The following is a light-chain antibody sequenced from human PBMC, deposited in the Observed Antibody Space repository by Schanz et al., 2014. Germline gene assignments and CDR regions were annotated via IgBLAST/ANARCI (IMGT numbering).Light chain of an antibody. V-gene: IGLV2-11*01. Sequence: QSALTQPRSVSGSPGQSVTISCTGTSSDVGTYNYVSWYQQHPGRAPKLIIFDVTKRPSGVPHRFSGSKSGNTASLTISGLQSEDEAEYFCCSYAGGTIYNFGTGTKLTVL. CDR1: SSDVGTYNY. J-gene: IGLJ1*01. CDR3: CSYAGGTIYN. CDR2: DVT.